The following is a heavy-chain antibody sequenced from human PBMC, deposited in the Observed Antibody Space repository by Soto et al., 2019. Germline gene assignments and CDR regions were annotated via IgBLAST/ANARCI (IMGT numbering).Heavy chain of an antibody. CDR3: ASRKSSGWVSSNWFDP. Sequence: QVQLVQSGAEVKKPGSSVKVSCKASGGTFSSYAISWVRQAPGQGLEWMGGIIPIFGTANYAQKFQGRVTITADESTTTAYMELSSLRSEDTAVYYCASRKSSGWVSSNWFDPWGQGTLVTVSS. V-gene: IGHV1-69*12. D-gene: IGHD6-19*01. CDR1: GGTFSSYA. CDR2: IIPIFGTA. J-gene: IGHJ5*02.